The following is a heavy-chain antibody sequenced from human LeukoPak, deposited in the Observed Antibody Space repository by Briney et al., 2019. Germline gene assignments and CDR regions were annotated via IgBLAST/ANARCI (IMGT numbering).Heavy chain of an antibody. Sequence: GGSLRLSCAASGFTFINYAMSWVRQAPGKGLEWVSGISNSGGTTYYPDSVEGRFTVSRDNSKNTLYLQMNSLRAEDTAVYYCAKVPLTYSSSSNYYYYYMDVWGKGTTVTVSS. D-gene: IGHD6-6*01. CDR3: AKVPLTYSSSSNYYYYYMDV. V-gene: IGHV3-23*01. J-gene: IGHJ6*03. CDR2: ISNSGGTT. CDR1: GFTFINYA.